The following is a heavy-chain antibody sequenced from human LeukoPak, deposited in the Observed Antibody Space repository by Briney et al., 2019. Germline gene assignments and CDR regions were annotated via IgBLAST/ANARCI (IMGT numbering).Heavy chain of an antibody. J-gene: IGHJ4*02. CDR1: GGSFSGYY. V-gene: IGHV4-34*01. Sequence: SETLSLTCAVYGGSFSGYYWSWIRQPPGKGLEWIGEINRSGSTNYNPSLKSRVTMSVDKSQNQFSLRLTSVTAADTAVYYCARHIGVLGSRGFDYWGQGTLVTVSS. D-gene: IGHD2/OR15-2a*01. CDR2: INRSGST. CDR3: ARHIGVLGSRGFDY.